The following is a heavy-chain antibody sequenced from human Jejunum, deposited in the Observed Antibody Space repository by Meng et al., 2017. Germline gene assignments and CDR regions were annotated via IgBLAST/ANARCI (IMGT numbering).Heavy chain of an antibody. V-gene: IGHV4-31*03. D-gene: IGHD4-23*01. J-gene: IGHJ1*01. CDR3: ARATAGNSEYFQN. Sequence: QGQLQESGPGLVKPAQTLPLPCTVSGGSMNMAGYYWSWIRQDPGKGLEWIGYIHYSGGTYYNPSLKSRVTISVDTSKNQFSLKLNSVSAADTAVYYCARATAGNSEYFQNWGQGTLVTVSS. CDR2: IHYSGGT. CDR1: GGSMNMAGYY.